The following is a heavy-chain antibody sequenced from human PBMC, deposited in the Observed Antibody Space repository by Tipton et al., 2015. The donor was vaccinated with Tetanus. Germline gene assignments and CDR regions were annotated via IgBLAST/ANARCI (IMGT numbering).Heavy chain of an antibody. CDR2: IYSSGST. V-gene: IGHV4-59*01. Sequence: TLSLTCTVSGGSISSYYWSWIRQPPGKGLEWIGYIYSSGSTNYNPSLRSRVTISQDTSMNQFSLKLSSLTAADTAVFFCARDPGDFASGGTFDIWGQGTMVAVSS. CDR3: ARDPGDFASGGTFDI. D-gene: IGHD4-23*01. CDR1: GGSISSYY. J-gene: IGHJ3*02.